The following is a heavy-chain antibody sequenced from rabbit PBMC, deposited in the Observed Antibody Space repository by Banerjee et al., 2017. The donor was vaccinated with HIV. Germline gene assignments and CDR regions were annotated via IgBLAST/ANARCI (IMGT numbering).Heavy chain of an antibody. J-gene: IGHJ6*01. V-gene: IGHV1S40*01. D-gene: IGHD8-1*01. CDR3: ARGTGSNYYTYYYGMDL. Sequence: QSLEESGGDLVKPGASLTLTCTASGFSFSDNYWICWVRQAPGKGLEWIGCIVTGSGNTYYASWAKGRFTISKTSSTTVTLQMTSLTAADTATYFCARGTGSNYYTYYYGMDLWGPGTLVTVS. CDR1: GFSFSDNYW. CDR2: IVTGSGNT.